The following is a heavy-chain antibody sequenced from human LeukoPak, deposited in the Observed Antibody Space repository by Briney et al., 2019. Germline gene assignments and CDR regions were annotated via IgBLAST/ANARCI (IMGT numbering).Heavy chain of an antibody. Sequence: ASVKASCKASGYTFTGYYMHWVRQAPGQGLEWMGWINPNSGGTNYAQKFQGRVTMTRDTSISTPYMELSRLRSDDTAVYYCAREAGTTAFDIWGQGTMVTVSS. V-gene: IGHV1-2*02. J-gene: IGHJ3*02. CDR1: GYTFTGYY. CDR3: AREAGTTAFDI. D-gene: IGHD6-19*01. CDR2: INPNSGGT.